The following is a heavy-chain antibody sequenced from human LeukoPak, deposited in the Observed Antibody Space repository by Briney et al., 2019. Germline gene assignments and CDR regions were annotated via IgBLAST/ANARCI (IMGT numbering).Heavy chain of an antibody. CDR2: IKSKTDGVTT. D-gene: IGHD4-17*01. Sequence: GGSLRLSSAASALTFSKAWMSWVRQAPGKGLEWVGRIKSKTDGVTTDYAAPVKGRFTISRDDSKNTLYLQMNSLQTEDTAVYYLTPGKTDYGDYVSVVYWGQGTLVTVSS. CDR1: ALTFSKAW. J-gene: IGHJ4*02. CDR3: TPGKTDYGDYVSVVY. V-gene: IGHV3-15*01.